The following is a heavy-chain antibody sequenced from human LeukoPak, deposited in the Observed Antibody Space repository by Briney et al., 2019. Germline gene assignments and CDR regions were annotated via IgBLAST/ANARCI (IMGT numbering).Heavy chain of an antibody. CDR3: ARDSGDSYFYYMDV. CDR2: LSSSSSTI. V-gene: IGHV3-48*01. Sequence: GGSLRLSCAASAFTFSRYNMNWVRQAPGKGLEWVSYLSSSSSTIYYADSVKGRFTISRDNAKNSVYVQMNSLRAEDTAVYYCARDSGDSYFYYMDVWGKGTTVTVSS. J-gene: IGHJ6*03. CDR1: AFTFSRYN.